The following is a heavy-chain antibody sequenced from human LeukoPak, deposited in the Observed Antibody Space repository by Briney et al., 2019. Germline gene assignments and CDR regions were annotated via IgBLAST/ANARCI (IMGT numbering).Heavy chain of an antibody. CDR2: ISGSGGST. Sequence: GGSLRLSCAASGFTFSSYAMSWVRQAPGKGLEWVSAISGSGGSTYYADSVKGRFTIPRDNSKNTLYLQMNSLRAEDTAVYYCAKDLFGGLPPYYYDSSGYVAFDIWGQGTMVTVSS. J-gene: IGHJ3*02. V-gene: IGHV3-23*01. CDR3: AKDLFGGLPPYYYDSSGYVAFDI. D-gene: IGHD3-22*01. CDR1: GFTFSSYA.